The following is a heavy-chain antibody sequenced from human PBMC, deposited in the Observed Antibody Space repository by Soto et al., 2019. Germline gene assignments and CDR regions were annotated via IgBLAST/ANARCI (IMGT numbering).Heavy chain of an antibody. CDR1: GGSISSDGYS. Sequence: QLQLQESGSGLVKPSQTLSLTCAVSGGSISSDGYSWSWVRQPPGKGLEWIGYIYYSGNTYYNPSLKSRVSMSVDRSKNQFSLKLTSVTAADTAVYYCARKSSSSWSSRDYWGQGTLVTVSS. V-gene: IGHV4-30-2*01. CDR2: IYYSGNT. D-gene: IGHD2-2*01. J-gene: IGHJ4*02. CDR3: ARKSSSSWSSRDY.